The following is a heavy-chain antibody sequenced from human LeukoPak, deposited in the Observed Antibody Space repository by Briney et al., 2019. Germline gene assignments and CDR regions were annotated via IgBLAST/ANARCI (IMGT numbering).Heavy chain of an antibody. CDR3: ATLGYCSSTSCYAGDY. D-gene: IGHD2-2*01. Sequence: ASVKVSCKASGYTFTSYYMHWVRQAPGQGLEWMGIINPSGGSTSYAQKFQGRVTMTRDTSTSTVYMELSGLRSEDTAVYYCATLGYCSSTSCYAGDYWGQGTLVTVSS. J-gene: IGHJ4*02. CDR2: INPSGGST. CDR1: GYTFTSYY. V-gene: IGHV1-46*01.